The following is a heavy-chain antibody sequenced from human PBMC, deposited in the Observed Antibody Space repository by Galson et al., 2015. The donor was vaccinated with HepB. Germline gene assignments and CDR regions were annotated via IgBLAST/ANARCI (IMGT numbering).Heavy chain of an antibody. CDR2: SDWDDHK. CDR3: ARIRGPFSGNYCLAY. J-gene: IGHJ4*02. D-gene: IGHD1-26*01. CDR1: GFSLSTSGMC. V-gene: IGHV2-70*11. Sequence: PALVKPTQTLTLTCTFSGFSLSTSGMCVSWIRQPPGKALEWLARSDWDDHKYYNTSLKTRLTISKDTSKNQVVLTMTNMDPVDTATYYCARIRGPFSGNYCLAYWGQGILVTVSS.